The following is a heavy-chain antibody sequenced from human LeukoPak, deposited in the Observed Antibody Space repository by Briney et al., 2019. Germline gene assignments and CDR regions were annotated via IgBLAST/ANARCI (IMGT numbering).Heavy chain of an antibody. CDR3: AKSYYYDSSGYYFLHNWNFDL. J-gene: IGHJ2*01. CDR2: ISGSGGNT. Sequence: GGSLRLSCAASGFTFSSYAMSWVRQVPGKGLEWVSAISGSGGNTHYADSVKGRFTISRDNSKNTLYLQMNSLRAEDTAVYYCAKSYYYDSSGYYFLHNWNFDLWGRGTLVTVSS. V-gene: IGHV3-23*01. D-gene: IGHD3-22*01. CDR1: GFTFSSYA.